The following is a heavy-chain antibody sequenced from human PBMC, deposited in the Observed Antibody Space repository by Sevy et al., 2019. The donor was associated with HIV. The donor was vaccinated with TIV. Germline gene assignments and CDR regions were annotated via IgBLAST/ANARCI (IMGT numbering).Heavy chain of an antibody. V-gene: IGHV3-30*02. CDR1: GFTFSSYG. Sequence: GGSLRLSCAASGFTFSSYGMHWVRQAPGKGLEWVAVIWYDGSNKYYADSVKGRFTISRDNSKNTLYLQMNSLRAEDTAVYYCAKPNYGALEWLWAFDIWGQGTMVTVSS. J-gene: IGHJ3*02. CDR3: AKPNYGALEWLWAFDI. CDR2: IWYDGSNK. D-gene: IGHD3-3*01.